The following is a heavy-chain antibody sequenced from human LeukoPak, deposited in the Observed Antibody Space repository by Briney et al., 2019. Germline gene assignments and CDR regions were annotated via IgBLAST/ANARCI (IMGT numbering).Heavy chain of an antibody. V-gene: IGHV3-30*02. J-gene: IGHJ6*03. CDR1: GFTFSSYG. CDR2: IRYDGSNK. CDR3: ARLDVAVAGDRYYYYYYMDV. Sequence: GGSLRLSCAASGFTFSSYGMHWVRQAPGKGLEWVAFIRYDGSNKYYADSVKGRFTISRDNSKNTLYLQMNSLRAEDTAVYYCARLDVAVAGDRYYYYYYMDVWGKGTTVTISS. D-gene: IGHD6-19*01.